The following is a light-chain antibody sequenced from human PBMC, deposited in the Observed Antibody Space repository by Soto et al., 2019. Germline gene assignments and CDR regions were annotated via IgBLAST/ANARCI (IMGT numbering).Light chain of an antibody. Sequence: QSALTKPASVSGSPGQSITISCTGTSSDVGGYNYVSWYQQHPGKAPKLMIYEVSNRPSGVSNRFSGSNSGNAASLTISGLQAEDEAYYYCSSYPSSSNLVFGNGTKVT. CDR1: SSDVGGYNY. CDR2: EVS. V-gene: IGLV2-14*01. J-gene: IGLJ1*01. CDR3: SSYPSSSNLV.